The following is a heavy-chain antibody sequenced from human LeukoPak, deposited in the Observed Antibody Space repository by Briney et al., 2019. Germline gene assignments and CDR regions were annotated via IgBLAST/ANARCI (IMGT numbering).Heavy chain of an antibody. V-gene: IGHV4-39*07. CDR1: GASISGSGYY. J-gene: IGHJ4*02. Sequence: PSETLSLTCTVSGASISGSGYYWGWIRQPPGKGLEWIGNIYDSRSTYYNASLQSRVTISIDTSKNQFSLRLSSVTAADTAVYYCARDRSGPFLFDYWGQGILVTVSS. CDR3: ARDRSGPFLFDY. CDR2: IYDSRST.